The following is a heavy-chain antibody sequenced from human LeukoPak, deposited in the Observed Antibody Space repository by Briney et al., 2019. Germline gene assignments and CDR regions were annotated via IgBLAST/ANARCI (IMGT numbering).Heavy chain of an antibody. CDR2: IYTSGST. CDR3: ARDHYYDSSGYDPTFDY. Sequence: SETLSLTCTVSGGSISSYYWSWIRQPAGKGLEWIGRIYTSGSTNYNPSLKSRVTMSVDTSKNQFSLKLSSVTAADTAVYYCARDHYYDSSGYDPTFDYWGQGTLVTVSS. J-gene: IGHJ4*02. V-gene: IGHV4-4*07. CDR1: GGSISSYY. D-gene: IGHD3-22*01.